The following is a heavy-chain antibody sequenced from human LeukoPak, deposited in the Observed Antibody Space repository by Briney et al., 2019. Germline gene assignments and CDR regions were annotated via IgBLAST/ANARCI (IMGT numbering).Heavy chain of an antibody. CDR1: GFTFSTYE. D-gene: IGHD3-10*01. Sequence: GGSLRLSCAASGFTFSTYEMNWVRQAPGKGLEWVSYISSSASTIYYADYVKGRFTISRDNAKNSLYLHMNSLRAEDTAVYYCARGAYGSEVNAFDIWGQGTMVTVSS. CDR2: ISSSASTI. J-gene: IGHJ3*02. CDR3: ARGAYGSEVNAFDI. V-gene: IGHV3-48*03.